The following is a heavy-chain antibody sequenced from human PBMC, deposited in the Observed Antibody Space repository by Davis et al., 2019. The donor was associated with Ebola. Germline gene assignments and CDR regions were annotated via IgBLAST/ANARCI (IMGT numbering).Heavy chain of an antibody. D-gene: IGHD1-26*01. CDR1: GFTFSSYG. V-gene: IGHV3-30*03. J-gene: IGHJ4*02. Sequence: GGSLRLSCAASGFTFSSYGMHWVRQAPGKGLEWVAVISYDGSNKYYADSVKGRFTISRDNAKNSLYLQMNSLREDDTAVYYCARRLRGSYSAVDYWGQGTLVTVSS. CDR2: ISYDGSNK. CDR3: ARRLRGSYSAVDY.